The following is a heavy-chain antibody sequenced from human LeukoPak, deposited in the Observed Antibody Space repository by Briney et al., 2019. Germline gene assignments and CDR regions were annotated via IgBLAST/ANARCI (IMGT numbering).Heavy chain of an antibody. D-gene: IGHD2-2*01. CDR3: ARDLPVPAAALDY. CDR2: ISSSSSTI. Sequence: GGSLRLSCAASGFTFSSYSMNWVRQAPGKGLEWVSYISSSSSTIYYADSVKGRFTISRDNAKNSLYLQMNSLRAEDAAVYYGARDLPVPAAALDYWGQGTLVTVSS. V-gene: IGHV3-48*01. CDR1: GFTFSSYS. J-gene: IGHJ4*02.